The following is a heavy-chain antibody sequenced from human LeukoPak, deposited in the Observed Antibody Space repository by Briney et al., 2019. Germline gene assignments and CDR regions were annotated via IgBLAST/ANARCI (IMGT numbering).Heavy chain of an antibody. CDR1: GFTFTSYS. J-gene: IGHJ4*02. CDR3: ARDLYGDYAGDY. Sequence: GGSLRLSCAASGFTFTSYSMNWVRQAPGKGLEWVSPISSSSSYIYYADSVKGRFTIPRDNAKNSLYLQMNSLRAEDTAVYYCARDLYGDYAGDYWGQGTLVTVSS. D-gene: IGHD4-17*01. V-gene: IGHV3-21*01. CDR2: ISSSSSYI.